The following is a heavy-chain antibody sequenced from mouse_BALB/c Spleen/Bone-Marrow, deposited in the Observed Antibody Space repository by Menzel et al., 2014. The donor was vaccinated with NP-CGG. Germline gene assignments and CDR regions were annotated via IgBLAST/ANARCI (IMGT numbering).Heavy chain of an antibody. V-gene: IGHV1-39*01. CDR2: IDPYYGGT. CDR1: GYSFTGYN. Sequence: EVHLVESGPELEKPGTSVKISCKASGYSFTGYNMNWVKQSNGKSLEWIGNIDPYYGGTNYNQKFKGEATLTVDKFSSPAYMQLKSLTSEDYAVYYCARYNNYFDYWGQGTTLTVSS. D-gene: IGHD1-3*01. CDR3: ARYNNYFDY. J-gene: IGHJ2*01.